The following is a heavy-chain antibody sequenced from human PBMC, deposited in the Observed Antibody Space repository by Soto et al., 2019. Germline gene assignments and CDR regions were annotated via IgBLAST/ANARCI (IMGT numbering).Heavy chain of an antibody. D-gene: IGHD7-27*01. CDR1: GGSFSGYY. CDR3: ARGGEPYYYYYYMDV. Sequence: SETLSLTXAVYGGSFSGYYWSWIRQPPGKGLEWIGEINHSGSTNYNPSLKSRVTISVDTSKNQFSLKLSSVTAADTAVYYCARGGEPYYYYYYMDVWGKGTTVTVSS. J-gene: IGHJ6*03. V-gene: IGHV4-34*01. CDR2: INHSGST.